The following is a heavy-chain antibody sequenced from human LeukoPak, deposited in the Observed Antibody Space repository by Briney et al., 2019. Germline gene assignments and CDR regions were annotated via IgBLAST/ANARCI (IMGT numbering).Heavy chain of an antibody. D-gene: IGHD6-19*01. CDR2: ISWSSGGI. CDR1: GFKFDDYA. Sequence: PGGSLRLSCAASGFKFDDYAMHWVRQAPGKGLEWVSGISWSSGGIGYADSVKGRFTISRDNSKNSLYLQMNSLRAEDTALYYCAKDSVAVTGTGNIDYWGQGTLVTVSS. J-gene: IGHJ4*02. CDR3: AKDSVAVTGTGNIDY. V-gene: IGHV3-9*01.